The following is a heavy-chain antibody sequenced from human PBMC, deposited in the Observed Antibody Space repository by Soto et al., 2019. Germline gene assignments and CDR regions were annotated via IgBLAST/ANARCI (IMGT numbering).Heavy chain of an antibody. D-gene: IGHD2-2*01. Sequence: GGSLRLSCAASGFTFSSYAMSWVRQAPGKGLEWVSAISGSGGSAYYADSVKGRFTISRDNSKNTLYLQMNSLRAEDTAVYYCVNYCSSTSCLSFDYWGQGTLVTVSS. V-gene: IGHV3-23*01. CDR2: ISGSGGSA. CDR1: GFTFSSYA. CDR3: VNYCSSTSCLSFDY. J-gene: IGHJ4*02.